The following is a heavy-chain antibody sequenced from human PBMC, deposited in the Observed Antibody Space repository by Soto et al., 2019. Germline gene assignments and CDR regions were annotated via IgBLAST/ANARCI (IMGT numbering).Heavy chain of an antibody. J-gene: IGHJ2*01. Sequence: QVPLQESGPGLVTPSETLSLTCPVSGGSISSDYWSWIRQPPGKVLECIGYIYYSGSTNYNPSLKSRVTIPVDTSNNQFSLKLSSVTAADTAGYYCARRGGQYYGDIDWYFDLWGRGTLVTVSS. CDR3: ARRGGQYYGDIDWYFDL. V-gene: IGHV4-59*08. CDR2: IYYSGST. CDR1: GGSISSDY. D-gene: IGHD4-17*01.